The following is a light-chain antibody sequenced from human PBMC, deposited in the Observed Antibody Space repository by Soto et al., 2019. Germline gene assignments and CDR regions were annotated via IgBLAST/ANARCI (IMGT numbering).Light chain of an antibody. V-gene: IGLV2-11*01. CDR3: CSYAGSNTFVYV. Sequence: QSALTQPRSVSGSPGQSVAISCTGTSSDVGGYNYVSWYQQHPDKAPKLMSYDVSKRPSGVPDRFSGSKSGNTASLTISGLQAEDEADYYCCSYAGSNTFVYVFGTGTKLTVL. CDR1: SSDVGGYNY. J-gene: IGLJ1*01. CDR2: DVS.